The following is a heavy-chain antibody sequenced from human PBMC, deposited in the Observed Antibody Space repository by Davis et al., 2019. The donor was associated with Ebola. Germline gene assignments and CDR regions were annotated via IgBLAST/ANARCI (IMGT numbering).Heavy chain of an antibody. CDR2: ISGSGGST. Sequence: PGGSLRLSCAASGFTFSGFAMSWVRQAPGKGLEWVSSISGSGGSTYYADSVKGRFTISRDNSKSTLWLQMNNLTVEDTAVYYCAKEAPWSAPFDSWGQGTLVTVSS. CDR1: GFTFSGFA. D-gene: IGHD2-8*02. CDR3: AKEAPWSAPFDS. V-gene: IGHV3-23*01. J-gene: IGHJ4*02.